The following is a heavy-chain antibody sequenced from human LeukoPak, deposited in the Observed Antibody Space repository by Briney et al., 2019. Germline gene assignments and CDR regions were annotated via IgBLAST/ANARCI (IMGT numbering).Heavy chain of an antibody. CDR2: IYYSGST. J-gene: IGHJ4*02. CDR1: GGSISSGDYY. Sequence: PSQTLSLTCTVSGGSISSGDYYWSWIRQPPGKGLEWIGYIYYSGSTNYNPSLKSRVTISVDTSKNQFSLKLSSVTAADTAVYYCARGKVSSGYYYYFDYWGQGTLVTVSS. D-gene: IGHD3-22*01. CDR3: ARGKVSSGYYYYFDY. V-gene: IGHV4-61*08.